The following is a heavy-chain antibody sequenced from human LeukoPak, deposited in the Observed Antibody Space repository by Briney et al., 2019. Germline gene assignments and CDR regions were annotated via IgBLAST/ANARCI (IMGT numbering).Heavy chain of an antibody. CDR2: IQFDGSNE. Sequence: GSLILSCAASGFTFSSYGMQWVRQAPGKGLEWVAYIQFDGSNEQYADSVKGRFSISRDSSKNILYLQMNSLRAEDTAVYYSAKDRCSNGIGCYYYYMDVWGKGTTVTISS. CDR1: GFTFSSYG. V-gene: IGHV3-30*02. CDR3: AKDRCSNGIGCYYYYMDV. D-gene: IGHD2-8*01. J-gene: IGHJ6*03.